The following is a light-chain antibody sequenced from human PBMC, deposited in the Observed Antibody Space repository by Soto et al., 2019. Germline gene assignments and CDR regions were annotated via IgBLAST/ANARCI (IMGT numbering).Light chain of an antibody. CDR3: QTWGTGIKV. J-gene: IGLJ2*01. CDR1: SGHSNDA. Sequence: QPVLTQSPSASASLGASVKLTCTLSSGHSNDAIAWHQQQPEKGPRYLMKLNSDGSHYKGDGIPDRFSGSGSGAERYLTISSLQSEDEADYYCQTWGTGIKVFGGGTKLTVL. V-gene: IGLV4-69*01. CDR2: LNSDGSH.